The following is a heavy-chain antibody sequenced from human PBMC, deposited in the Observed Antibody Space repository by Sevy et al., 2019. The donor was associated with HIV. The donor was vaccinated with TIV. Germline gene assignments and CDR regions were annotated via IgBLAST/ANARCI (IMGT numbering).Heavy chain of an antibody. CDR1: GFTISSYA. J-gene: IGHJ6*02. D-gene: IGHD2-2*01. CDR3: AKDWDIVVVPAAKAAGYYYYGMDV. CDR2: ISGSGGST. V-gene: IGHV3-23*01. Sequence: GGSLRLSCAASGFTISSYAMSWVRQAPGKGLEWVSAISGSGGSTYYADSVKGRLTISRDNSKNTLYLQMNSLRAEDTAVYYCAKDWDIVVVPAAKAAGYYYYGMDVWGQGTTVTVSS.